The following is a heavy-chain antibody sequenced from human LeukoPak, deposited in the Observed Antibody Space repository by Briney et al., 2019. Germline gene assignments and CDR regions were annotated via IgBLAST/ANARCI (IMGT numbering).Heavy chain of an antibody. D-gene: IGHD3-9*01. CDR1: GGSISSSNYY. CDR3: ASERGAYYDILTGPFDY. V-gene: IGHV4-39*01. J-gene: IGHJ4*02. CDR2: IYYSENT. Sequence: SETLSLTCTVPGGSISSSNYYWGWIRQPPGKGPEWIGSIYYSENTYYNPSLKSRVTISIDRSKNQFSLKLSSVTAADTAVYYCASERGAYYDILTGPFDYWGQGTLVTVSS.